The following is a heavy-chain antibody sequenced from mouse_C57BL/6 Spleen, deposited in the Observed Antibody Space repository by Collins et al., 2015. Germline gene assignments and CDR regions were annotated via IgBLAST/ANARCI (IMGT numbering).Heavy chain of an antibody. V-gene: IGHV1-55*01. Sequence: QVQLQQPGAELVKPGASVKMSCKASGYTFTSYWITWVKQRPGQGLEWIGDIYPGSGSTNYNEKFKSKATLTVDTSSSTAYMQLSSLTSEDSAVYYCARSKFYYYGSGFAYWGQGTLVTVSA. J-gene: IGHJ3*01. CDR1: GYTFTSYW. D-gene: IGHD1-1*01. CDR3: ARSKFYYYGSGFAY. CDR2: IYPGSGST.